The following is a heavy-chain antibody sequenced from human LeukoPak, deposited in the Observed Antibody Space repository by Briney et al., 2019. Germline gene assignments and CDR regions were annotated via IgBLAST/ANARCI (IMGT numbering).Heavy chain of an antibody. CDR3: AREGYCTNGVCWEGAWFDP. J-gene: IGHJ5*02. CDR1: GFTFSHFW. CDR2: IKKTGSET. Sequence: PGGSLRLSCAASGFTFSHFWMSWVRQAPGKGLEWVACIKKTGSETYYVDSVKGRFTITRDNTRNSLFLQMYSLRAEDTAVYYCAREGYCTNGVCWEGAWFDPWGQGTLVTVSS. D-gene: IGHD2-8*01. V-gene: IGHV3-7*01.